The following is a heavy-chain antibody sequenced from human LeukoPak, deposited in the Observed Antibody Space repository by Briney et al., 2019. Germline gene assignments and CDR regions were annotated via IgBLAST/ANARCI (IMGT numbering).Heavy chain of an antibody. Sequence: GGSLRLSCAASGFTFSSSWMSWVRQAPGKGLEWVANIKQDESEKYYVDSVKGRFTVSRDNAKNSLYLQMNSLRAEDTAVYYCARDPYDSSGYPFGAFDIWGQGTMVSVSS. CDR1: GFTFSSSW. CDR2: IKQDESEK. CDR3: ARDPYDSSGYPFGAFDI. J-gene: IGHJ3*02. V-gene: IGHV3-7*01. D-gene: IGHD3-22*01.